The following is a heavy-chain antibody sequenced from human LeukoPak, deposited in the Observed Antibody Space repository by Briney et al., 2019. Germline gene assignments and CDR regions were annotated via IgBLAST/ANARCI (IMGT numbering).Heavy chain of an antibody. J-gene: IGHJ4*02. D-gene: IGHD3-10*01. V-gene: IGHV3-33*01. CDR3: ARKIFGSGSYPDF. CDR2: TWHDGSHK. Sequence: GGSLRLSCAASGFAFNTYAMHWVRQAPGQGLEWVALTWHDGSHKFYSNSVRGQFTISRDNSKNTVSLQMNNLRPEDTAVYYCARKIFGSGSYPDFWGQGTLVTVSS. CDR1: GFAFNTYA.